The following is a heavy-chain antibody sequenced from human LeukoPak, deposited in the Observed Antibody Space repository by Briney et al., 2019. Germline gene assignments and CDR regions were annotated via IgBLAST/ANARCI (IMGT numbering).Heavy chain of an antibody. Sequence: PSETLSLTCTVSGGSISSSSYYWGWIRQPPGKGLECIGSIYYSGSTYYNPSLKSRVTISVDTSKNQLSLKLSSVTAADTAVYYCARRRGYSYGEVDYWGQGTLVTVSS. CDR3: ARRRGYSYGEVDY. D-gene: IGHD5-18*01. CDR2: IYYSGST. CDR1: GGSISSSSYY. J-gene: IGHJ4*02. V-gene: IGHV4-39*01.